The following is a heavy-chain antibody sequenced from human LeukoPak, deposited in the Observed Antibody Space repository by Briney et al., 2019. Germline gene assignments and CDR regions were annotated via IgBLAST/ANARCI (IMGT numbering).Heavy chain of an antibody. V-gene: IGHV1-2*02. Sequence: ASVTVSCRTSGYTFIDNYIHWVRQAPGQGLEWLGSINPNYGGTHFARQFQGRVTMTTDTSISTAYIELSSLTSAESAVYYLARHKRQQNYYETIGYMDSWGQGALVTVSS. CDR3: ARHKRQQNYYETIGYMDS. CDR2: INPNYGGT. D-gene: IGHD3-22*01. J-gene: IGHJ4*02. CDR1: GYTFIDNY.